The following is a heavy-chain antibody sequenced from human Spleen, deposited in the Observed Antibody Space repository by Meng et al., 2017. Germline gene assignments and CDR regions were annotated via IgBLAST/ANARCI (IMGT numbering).Heavy chain of an antibody. V-gene: IGHV6-1*01. D-gene: IGHD4-17*01. CDR3: ARGVTTFDY. CDR1: GDSVSSNIGA. Sequence: QVQLEQSGPGLVKPSQTLSVNCAISGDSVSSNIGAWNWIRQSPSRGLEWLGRTYYRSKWYNEYAVSVKSRITINPDTSKNQLSLQLSSVTPEDTAVYYCARGVTTFDYWGQGTLVTVSS. J-gene: IGHJ4*02. CDR2: TYYRSKWYN.